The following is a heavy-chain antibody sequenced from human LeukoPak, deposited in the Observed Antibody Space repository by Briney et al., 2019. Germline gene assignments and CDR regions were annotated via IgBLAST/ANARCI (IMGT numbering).Heavy chain of an antibody. Sequence: GGSLRLSCAASGFTFSSYAMSWVRQAPRKGLEWVSAISGSGGSTYYADSVKGRFTICRDNSKNTLYLQMNSLRAEDTAVYYCARGRTYYYDSSGYFDYWGQGTLVTVSS. CDR1: GFTFSSYA. D-gene: IGHD3-22*01. CDR3: ARGRTYYYDSSGYFDY. CDR2: ISGSGGST. V-gene: IGHV3-23*01. J-gene: IGHJ4*02.